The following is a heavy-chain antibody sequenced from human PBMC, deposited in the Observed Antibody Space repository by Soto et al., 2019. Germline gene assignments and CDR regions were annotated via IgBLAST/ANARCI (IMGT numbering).Heavy chain of an antibody. CDR3: ASTLRELWPNSFDY. V-gene: IGHV3-53*01. D-gene: IGHD1-26*01. J-gene: IGHJ4*02. CDR1: GFTVSSNY. Sequence: GGSLRLSCAASGFTVSSNYMSWVRQAPGKGLEWVSVIYSGGSTYYADSVKGRFTISRDNSKNTLYLQMNSLRAEDTAVYYCASTLRELWPNSFDYWGQGTLVTVSS. CDR2: IYSGGST.